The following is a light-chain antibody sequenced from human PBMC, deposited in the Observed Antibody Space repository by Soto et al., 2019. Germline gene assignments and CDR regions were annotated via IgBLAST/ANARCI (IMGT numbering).Light chain of an antibody. V-gene: IGKV3-20*01. CDR1: QSVSSRS. Sequence: EIVLTQSPGTVSLTSGERATLSCRASQSVSSRSLAWYRQKPGQAPSLLIFGASNRATGIPDRFSGSGSGTDFTLTISRLEPEDCAVYYRLRYGDSPPAYTFGQGTKLEIK. CDR2: GAS. CDR3: LRYGDSPPAYT. J-gene: IGKJ2*01.